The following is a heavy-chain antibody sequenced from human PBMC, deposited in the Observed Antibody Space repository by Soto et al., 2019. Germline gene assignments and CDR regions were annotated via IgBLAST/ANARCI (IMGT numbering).Heavy chain of an antibody. V-gene: IGHV4-30-2*01. CDR1: GGSISSGGYS. CDR2: IYQSGST. Sequence: SETLSLTCAVPGGSISSGGYSWSWIRQPPGKGLEWIGYIYQSGSTYYNPSLKSRVTISVDRSRNQFSLKLSSVTAADTAVYFCATQSYSNSGAYYYYAMDVWGQGTTVTVSS. J-gene: IGHJ6*02. D-gene: IGHD4-4*01. CDR3: ATQSYSNSGAYYYYAMDV.